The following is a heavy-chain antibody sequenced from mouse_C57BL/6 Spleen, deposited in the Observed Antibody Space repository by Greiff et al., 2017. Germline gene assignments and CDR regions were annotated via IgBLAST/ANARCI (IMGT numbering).Heavy chain of an antibody. CDR1: GYAFSSYW. CDR3: AREGLRRYFDY. Sequence: VQLQQSGAELVKPGASVKISCKASGYAFSSYWMNWVKQRPGKGLEWIGQIYPGDGDTNYNGKFKGKATLTADKSSSTAYMQLSSLTSEDSAVYFCAREGLRRYFDYWGQGTTLTVSS. J-gene: IGHJ2*01. CDR2: IYPGDGDT. V-gene: IGHV1-80*01. D-gene: IGHD2-4*01.